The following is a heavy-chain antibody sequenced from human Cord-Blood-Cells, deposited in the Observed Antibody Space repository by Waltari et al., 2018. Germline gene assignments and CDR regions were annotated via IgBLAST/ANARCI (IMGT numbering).Heavy chain of an antibody. CDR3: ARDSSSSYWYFDL. CDR2: IKQDVREK. J-gene: IGHJ2*01. CDR1: GFTFSSYW. V-gene: IGHV3-7*01. Sequence: EVQLVESGGGLVQPGGSLRLSCAASGFTFSSYWMSWVRQAPGKGLEWVANIKQDVREKYYVDSGKGRFTISRDNAKNSLYLQMNSLRAEDTAVYYCARDSSSSYWYFDLWGRGTLVTVSS. D-gene: IGHD6-6*01.